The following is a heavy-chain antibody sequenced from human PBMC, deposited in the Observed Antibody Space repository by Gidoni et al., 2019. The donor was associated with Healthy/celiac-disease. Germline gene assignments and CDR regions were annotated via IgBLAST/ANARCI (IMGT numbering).Heavy chain of an antibody. Sequence: VRQAPGQGLEWMGGIIPILGIANYAQKFQGRVTITADKSTSTAYMELSSLRSEDTAVYYCAGVRGTGWDHYYGMDVWGRGTTVTVSS. V-gene: IGHV1-69*10. D-gene: IGHD1-1*01. CDR2: IIPILGIA. J-gene: IGHJ6*02. CDR3: AGVRGTGWDHYYGMDV.